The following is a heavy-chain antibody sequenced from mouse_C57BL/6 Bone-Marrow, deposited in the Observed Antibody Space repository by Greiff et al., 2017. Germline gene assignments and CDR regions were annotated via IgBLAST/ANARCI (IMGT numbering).Heavy chain of an antibody. J-gene: IGHJ2*01. D-gene: IGHD3-3*01. V-gene: IGHV5-4*03. CDR3: ARGGDPFDY. Sequence: EVMLVESGGGLVKPGGSLKLSCAASGFTFSSYAMSWVRQTPEKRLEWVATISDGGSYTYYPDNVKGRFTISRDNAKNNLYLQMSHLKSEDTAMNYCARGGDPFDYWGQGTTLTVSS. CDR1: GFTFSSYA. CDR2: ISDGGSYT.